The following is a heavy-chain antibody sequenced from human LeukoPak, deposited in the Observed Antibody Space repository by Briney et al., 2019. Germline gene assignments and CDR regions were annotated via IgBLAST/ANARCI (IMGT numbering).Heavy chain of an antibody. CDR1: GDSINNYY. Sequence: PSETLSLTCTVSGDSINNYYWNWIRPPPGKGLEWIGYIHYSGSTTYNPSLKSRVTISIDTSKNQFSLKLSSVSAADTAVYYCARDYDNSGHYYYHMDVWGKGTTVTVSS. D-gene: IGHD3-22*01. J-gene: IGHJ6*03. CDR3: ARDYDNSGHYYYHMDV. V-gene: IGHV4-59*01. CDR2: IHYSGST.